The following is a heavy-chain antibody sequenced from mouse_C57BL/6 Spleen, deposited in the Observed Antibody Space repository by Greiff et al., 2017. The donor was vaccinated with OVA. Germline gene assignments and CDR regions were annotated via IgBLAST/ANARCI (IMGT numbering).Heavy chain of an antibody. V-gene: IGHV5-6*01. J-gene: IGHJ4*01. Sequence: EVKVVESGGDLVKPGGSLKLSCAASGFTFSSYGMSWVRQTPDKRLEWVATISSGGSYTYYPDSVKGRFTISRDNAKNTLYLQMSSLKSEDTAMYYCARQGTPYYAMDYWGQGTSVTVSS. CDR2: ISSGGSYT. CDR1: GFTFSSYG. CDR3: ARQGTPYYAMDY. D-gene: IGHD3-3*01.